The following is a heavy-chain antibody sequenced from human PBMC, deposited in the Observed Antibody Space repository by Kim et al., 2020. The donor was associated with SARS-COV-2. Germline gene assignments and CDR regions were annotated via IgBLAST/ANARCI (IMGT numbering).Heavy chain of an antibody. V-gene: IGHV4-59*09. J-gene: IGHJ4*02. CDR3: ASGSEYSSTGDY. D-gene: IGHD6-6*01. Sequence: NYNPTLKMRVTISVDTSKNQFSLKLSSVTAADTAVYYWASGSEYSSTGDYWGQGTLVTVSS.